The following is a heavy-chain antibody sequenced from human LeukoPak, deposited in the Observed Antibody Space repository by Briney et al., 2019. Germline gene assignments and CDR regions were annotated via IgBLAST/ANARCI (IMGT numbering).Heavy chain of an antibody. CDR1: GYSFTSYW. V-gene: IGHV5-51*01. Sequence: GESLKISCKGSGYSFTSYWLGWVRQMPGKGLEWMGIIYPGDSDTRYSPSFQGQVTISADKSISTAYLQWSSLKASDTAMYYCARGQYYYDSSGSNWFDPWGQGTLVTVSS. J-gene: IGHJ5*02. CDR2: IYPGDSDT. CDR3: ARGQYYYDSSGSNWFDP. D-gene: IGHD3-22*01.